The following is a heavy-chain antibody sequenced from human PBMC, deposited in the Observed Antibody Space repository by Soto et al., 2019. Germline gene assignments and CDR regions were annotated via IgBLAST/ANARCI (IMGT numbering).Heavy chain of an antibody. Sequence: QVQLQESGPGLVKPSQTLSLTCTVSGGSISSGGYYWSWIRQHPGKGLEWIGYIYYSGSTYYNPSLKSRVTISGDTSKNQFSLKLSSVTAADTAVYYCARGLLTYYYDSSGYPSWFDPWGQGTLVTVSS. CDR2: IYYSGST. CDR3: ARGLLTYYYDSSGYPSWFDP. CDR1: GGSISSGGYY. V-gene: IGHV4-31*03. J-gene: IGHJ5*02. D-gene: IGHD3-22*01.